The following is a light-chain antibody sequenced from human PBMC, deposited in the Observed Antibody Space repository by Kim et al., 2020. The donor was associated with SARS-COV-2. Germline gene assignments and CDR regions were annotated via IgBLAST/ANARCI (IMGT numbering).Light chain of an antibody. Sequence: DVQMTQSPSSVSASVGDTVTITCRASQGISRWLAWYQQKPGKAPKLLIYATSTLQSGVPSRFSGSGSGTDFTLTITYLQPEDSATYYCQQSNGFPLTFGGGTNVDIK. J-gene: IGKJ4*01. CDR2: ATS. V-gene: IGKV1D-12*01. CDR3: QQSNGFPLT. CDR1: QGISRW.